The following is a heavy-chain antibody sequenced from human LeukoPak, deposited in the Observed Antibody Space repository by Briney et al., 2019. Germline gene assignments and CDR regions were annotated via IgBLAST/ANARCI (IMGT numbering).Heavy chain of an antibody. V-gene: IGHV1-2*06. J-gene: IGHJ4*02. Sequence: GASVKVSCKASGYTFTGYYMHWVRQAPGQGLEWMGRINPNSGGTNYAQKFQGRVTMTRDTSISTAYMELSRLRSDDTAVYWCARWRGGRGGLERWGQGTLVTVSS. CDR1: GYTFTGYY. D-gene: IGHD3-10*01. CDR3: ARWRGGRGGLER. CDR2: INPNSGGT.